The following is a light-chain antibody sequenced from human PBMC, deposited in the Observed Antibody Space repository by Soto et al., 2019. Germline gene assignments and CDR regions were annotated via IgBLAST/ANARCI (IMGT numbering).Light chain of an antibody. J-gene: IGLJ2*01. CDR3: AAWDDSLNGEI. CDR1: SSNIGNNA. CDR2: YDD. Sequence: QSVLTQPPSVSEAPRQRVTISCSGGSSNIGNNAVSWYQQLPGKAPKLLIYYDDLLPSGVSDRFSGSKSGTSASLAISGLQSEDEADYYCAAWDDSLNGEIFGGGTKLTVL. V-gene: IGLV1-36*01.